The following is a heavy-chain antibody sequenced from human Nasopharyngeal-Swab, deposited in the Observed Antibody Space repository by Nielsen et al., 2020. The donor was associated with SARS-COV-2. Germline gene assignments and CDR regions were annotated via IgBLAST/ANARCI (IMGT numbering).Heavy chain of an antibody. V-gene: IGHV3-30*03. CDR2: VSYDGSNK. CDR1: GFTFNSYG. CDR3: ARGYGGNSEVDAFDI. Sequence: GESLKISCAASGFTFNSYGMHWVRQAPGKGLEWVAVVSYDGSNKDYADSVQGRFTISRDKSKNTLYLQMNSLRVEDRAVYYCARGYGGNSEVDAFDIWGQGTTVTVSS. J-gene: IGHJ3*02. D-gene: IGHD4-23*01.